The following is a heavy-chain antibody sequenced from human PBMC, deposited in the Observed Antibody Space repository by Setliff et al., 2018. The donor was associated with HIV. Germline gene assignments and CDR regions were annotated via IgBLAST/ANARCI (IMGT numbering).Heavy chain of an antibody. CDR1: GFTFSSYE. CDR2: IYSGGYT. CDR3: ARDRSSGYYYPDAFDI. D-gene: IGHD3-22*01. Sequence: GGSLRLSCEVSGFTFSSYEMNWVRQAPGKGLEWVSVIYSGGYTYYADSVKGRFTISRDNSKNTLYLQMNSLRAEDTAMYYCARDRSSGYYYPDAFDIWGQGTMVTVSS. V-gene: IGHV3-53*01. J-gene: IGHJ3*02.